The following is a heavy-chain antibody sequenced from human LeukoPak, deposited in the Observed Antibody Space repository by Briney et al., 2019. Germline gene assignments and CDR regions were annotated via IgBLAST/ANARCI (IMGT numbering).Heavy chain of an antibody. CDR1: GFTFSIYS. D-gene: IGHD2-8*02. CDR2: NTNIGGTV. V-gene: IGHV3-48*04. J-gene: IGHJ3*02. CDR3: AKRGTCGSHAFDI. Sequence: GGSLRPSCAPSGFTFSIYSMSWVRQPAGEGLGWVSYNTNIGGTVYYADSVKGRFTISRENAKNSLSLQMNSLRAEDTAVYYCAKRGTCGSHAFDIWGRGTTVSVSS.